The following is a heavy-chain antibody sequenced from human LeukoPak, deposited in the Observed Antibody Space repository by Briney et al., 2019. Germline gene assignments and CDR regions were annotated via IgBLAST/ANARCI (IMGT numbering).Heavy chain of an antibody. CDR1: GFTFSSYS. V-gene: IGHV3-21*01. Sequence: GGSLRLSCAASGFTFSSYSMNWDRQAPGKGLEWVSSISSSSSYIYYADSVKGRFTISRDNAKNSLYLQMNSLRAEDTAVYYCARRPGGRYYFDYWGQGTLVTVSS. D-gene: IGHD4-17*01. J-gene: IGHJ4*02. CDR2: ISSSSSYI. CDR3: ARRPGGRYYFDY.